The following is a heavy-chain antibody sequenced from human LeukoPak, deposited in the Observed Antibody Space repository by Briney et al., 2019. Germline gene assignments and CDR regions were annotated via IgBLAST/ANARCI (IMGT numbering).Heavy chain of an antibody. CDR3: AIDRRASGSYYAD. J-gene: IGHJ4*02. V-gene: IGHV4-4*02. CDR2: IYHRGST. D-gene: IGHD1-26*01. CDR1: GVSISGSNW. Sequence: SETLSLTCAVSGVSISGSNWWSWVRQSPGKGLEWIGEIYHRGSTNYNPSLKSRVIISVDKSKNQFSLKLSSVTAADTAMYYRAIDRRASGSYYADWGQGTLVTVSS.